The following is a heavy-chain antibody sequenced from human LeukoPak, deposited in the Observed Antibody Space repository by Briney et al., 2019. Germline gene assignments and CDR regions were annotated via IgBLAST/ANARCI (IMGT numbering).Heavy chain of an antibody. CDR1: GGSFSGDY. CDR3: ARREATIVDY. J-gene: IGHJ4*02. Sequence: SETLSLTCAVYGGSFSGDYWSWIRQPPGKGLEWIGEINHSGSTNYNPSLKSRVTISVDASKNQFSLKLSSVTAADTAVYYCARREATIVDYWGQGTLVTVSS. CDR2: INHSGST. V-gene: IGHV4-34*01. D-gene: IGHD5-12*01.